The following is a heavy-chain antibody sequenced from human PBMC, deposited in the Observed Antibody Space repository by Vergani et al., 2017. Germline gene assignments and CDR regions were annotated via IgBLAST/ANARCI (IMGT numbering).Heavy chain of an antibody. CDR3: AGDRAIVVAPGGVWFDP. CDR2: ISSSSSTI. D-gene: IGHD2-2*01. Sequence: EVQLVESGGGLVQPGGSLRLSCAASGFTFSSYSMNWVRQAPGKGLEWVSYISSSSSTIYYADSVKGRFTISRDNAKNSLYLQMNSLRAEDTAVYYCAGDRAIVVAPGGVWFDPWGQGTLVTVSS. V-gene: IGHV3-48*01. J-gene: IGHJ5*02. CDR1: GFTFSSYS.